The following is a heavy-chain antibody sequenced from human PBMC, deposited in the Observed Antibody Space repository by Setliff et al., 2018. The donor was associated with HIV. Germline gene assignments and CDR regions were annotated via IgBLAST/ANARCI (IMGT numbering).Heavy chain of an antibody. CDR2: TCNGVAI. CDR3: VQNYGWSLGT. V-gene: IGHV4-4*09. Sequence: PSETLSLTCAVSGDFVGRECWSWVRQSQEKGLEWIGETCNGVAINYNPFLRSRVVISMDPPRNRFSLQVPSATASDTGIYHCVQNYGWSLGTWGQGVLVTV. CDR1: GDFVGREC. D-gene: IGHD2-8*02. J-gene: IGHJ5*02.